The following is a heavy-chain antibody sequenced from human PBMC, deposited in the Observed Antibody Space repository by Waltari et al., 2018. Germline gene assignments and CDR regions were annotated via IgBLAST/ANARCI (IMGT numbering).Heavy chain of an antibody. D-gene: IGHD6-13*01. Sequence: QVQLVQSGAEVQKPGSSVQVSCKASEGTFSSYATTRVRQAPGKGLEWMGGIIQIFGTANYAQKFQGRVTITTDESTSTAYMELSSLRSEDTAVYYCARAEQQLTRGAFDIWGQGTMVTVSS. CDR1: EGTFSSYA. CDR3: ARAEQQLTRGAFDI. J-gene: IGHJ3*02. V-gene: IGHV1-69*05. CDR2: IIQIFGTA.